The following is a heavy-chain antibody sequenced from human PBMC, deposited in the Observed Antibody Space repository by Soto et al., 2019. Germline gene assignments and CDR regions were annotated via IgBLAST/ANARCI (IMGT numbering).Heavy chain of an antibody. Sequence: QVQLQESGPGLVKPSETLSLTCSVSGGSISINYWSWIRQPPGKGLEWIGYIYYSGSTNYNPSLKSRVTISVDTSKTLFSLRLSSVTAADASVYYCARYDSGSSFAYWGQGTLVTVSS. CDR3: ARYDSGSSFAY. CDR2: IYYSGST. V-gene: IGHV4-59*08. D-gene: IGHD1-26*01. CDR1: GGSISINY. J-gene: IGHJ4*02.